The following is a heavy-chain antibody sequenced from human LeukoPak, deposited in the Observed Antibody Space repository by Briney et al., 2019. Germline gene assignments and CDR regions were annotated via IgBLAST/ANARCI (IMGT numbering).Heavy chain of an antibody. J-gene: IGHJ4*02. V-gene: IGHV3-30*18. CDR3: AKDMSGGDCPDY. CDR1: GFTFSSYG. D-gene: IGHD2-21*02. CDR2: ISYDGSNK. Sequence: GGSLRLSCAASGFTFSSYGMHWVRQAPGKGLEWVAVISYDGSNKYYADSVKGRFTISRDNSKNTLYLQMNSLRAEDTAVYYCAKDMSGGDCPDYWGQGTLVTVSS.